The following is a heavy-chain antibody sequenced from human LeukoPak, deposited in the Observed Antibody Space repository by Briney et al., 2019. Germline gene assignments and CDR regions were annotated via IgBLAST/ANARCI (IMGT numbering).Heavy chain of an antibody. CDR3: ARGLPWFGELFGYYYYGMDV. J-gene: IGHJ6*02. D-gene: IGHD3-10*01. CDR2: IYYSGST. Sequence: SETLSLTCTVSGGSISSGGYYWSWIRQHPGKGLEWIGYIYYSGSTYYNPSLKSRVTISVDTSKNQFSLKLSSVTAADTAVYYCARGLPWFGELFGYYYYGMDVWGQGTTVTVSS. CDR1: GGSISSGGYY. V-gene: IGHV4-31*03.